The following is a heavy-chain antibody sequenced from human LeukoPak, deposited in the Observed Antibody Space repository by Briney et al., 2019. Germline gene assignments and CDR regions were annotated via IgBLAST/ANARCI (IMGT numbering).Heavy chain of an antibody. CDR2: ISSSSSYI. D-gene: IGHD3-3*01. CDR3: ARGLDFWSGYYYYYMDV. CDR1: GFTFSSYS. Sequence: HGGSLRLSCAASGFTFSSYSMNWVRQAPGKGLEWVSSISSSSSYIYYADSVKGRFTISRDNAKNSLYLQMNSLRAEDTAVYYCARGLDFWSGYYYYYMDVWCKGTTVTVSS. V-gene: IGHV3-21*01. J-gene: IGHJ6*03.